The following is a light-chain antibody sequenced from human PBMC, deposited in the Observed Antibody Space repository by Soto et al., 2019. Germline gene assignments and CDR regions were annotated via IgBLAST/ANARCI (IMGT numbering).Light chain of an antibody. CDR2: DAS. CDR3: QQRSNWPPTWT. Sequence: EIVLTHSPATLSLSPGERATLSCRASQSVSTYLAWYQQKPGQAPRLLIYDASKRATGIPVRFSGSGSGTDFTLTITSLEPEDFGVYYCQQRSNWPPTWTFGQGTKVDIK. V-gene: IGKV3-11*01. J-gene: IGKJ1*01. CDR1: QSVSTY.